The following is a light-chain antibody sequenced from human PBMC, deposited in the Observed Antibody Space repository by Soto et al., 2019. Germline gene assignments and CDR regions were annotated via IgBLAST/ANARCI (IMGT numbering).Light chain of an antibody. V-gene: IGKV3-15*01. Sequence: ETVMTQSPATLSVSPGERATLSCRASQSVSSNLAWYQQKPGQAPRLLIYGASTRATGIPTRFSGRGSGTEFTLTISRLQSDDFALYYCQQYHDWPPWTXGXGTKVEVK. J-gene: IGKJ1*01. CDR3: QQYHDWPPWT. CDR2: GAS. CDR1: QSVSSN.